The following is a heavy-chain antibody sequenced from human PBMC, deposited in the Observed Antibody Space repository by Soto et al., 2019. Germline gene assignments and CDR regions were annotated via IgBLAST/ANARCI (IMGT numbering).Heavy chain of an antibody. CDR3: ARNMVRGAPSWFDP. CDR2: IYHSGST. Sequence: PSETLSLTCAVSGGSISSGGYSWSWIRQPPGKGLEWIGYIYHSGSTYYNPSLKSRVTISVDRSKNQFSLKLSSVTAADTAVYYCARNMVRGAPSWFDPWGQGTLVTVSS. D-gene: IGHD3-10*01. J-gene: IGHJ5*02. CDR1: GGSISSGGYS. V-gene: IGHV4-30-2*01.